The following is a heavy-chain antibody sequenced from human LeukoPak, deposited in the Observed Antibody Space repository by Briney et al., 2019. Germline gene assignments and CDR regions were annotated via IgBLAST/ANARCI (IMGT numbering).Heavy chain of an antibody. D-gene: IGHD2-15*01. Sequence: GESLKISCKGSGYSFTNYWIGWVRQMPGKGLEWMGIIYPADSDIRYSPSFQGQVTISADKSISTAYLQWSSLKASDTAMYYCARQEYCSGGSCYTWFDPWGQGTLVTVSS. CDR3: ARQEYCSGGSCYTWFDP. CDR2: IYPADSDI. CDR1: GYSFTNYW. V-gene: IGHV5-51*01. J-gene: IGHJ5*02.